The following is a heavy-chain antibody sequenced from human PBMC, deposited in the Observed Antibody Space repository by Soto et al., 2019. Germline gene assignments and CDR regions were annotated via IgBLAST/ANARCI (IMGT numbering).Heavy chain of an antibody. CDR1: GFTFNIYA. CDR2: ISRYGDFT. CDR3: AKDRYLDHDSRGYLFDN. Sequence: EVQLLESGGDSIQPGGSLRLSCAASGFTFNIYAMTWVRQAPGTGLEWVSAISRYGDFTYYADSVEGRFTISRDNSKNTLYLQMNSLRAEDTAVYYCAKDRYLDHDSRGYLFDNWAQGTLVTVSS. J-gene: IGHJ4*02. V-gene: IGHV3-23*01. D-gene: IGHD3-22*01.